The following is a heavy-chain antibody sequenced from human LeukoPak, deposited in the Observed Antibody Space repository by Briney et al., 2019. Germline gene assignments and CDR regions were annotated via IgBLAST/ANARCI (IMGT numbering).Heavy chain of an antibody. J-gene: IGHJ4*02. CDR3: VRGFRNGPFDC. CDR1: GFTFDGFG. D-gene: IGHD2-8*01. V-gene: IGHV3-20*04. Sequence: GGSLRLSCEASGFTFDGFGMSWVRQPPGKGLEWVSGINRNGGSTDYADSVKGRFTISRDNAKNSHFLQMNSLRVEDTALYYCVRGFRNGPFDCWGQGTLVTVSS. CDR2: INRNGGST.